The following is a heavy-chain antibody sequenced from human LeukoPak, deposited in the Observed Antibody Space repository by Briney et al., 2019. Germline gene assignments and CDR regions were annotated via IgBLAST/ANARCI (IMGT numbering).Heavy chain of an antibody. D-gene: IGHD3-9*01. CDR2: INPNSGGT. CDR3: ARGKGSDILTGYSYYYYGMDV. CDR1: GYTFTGYY. J-gene: IGHJ6*02. V-gene: IGHV1-2*02. Sequence: GASVKVSCKASGYTFTGYYMHWVRQAPGQGLEWMGWINPNSGGTNYAQKFQGRVTMTTDTSISTAYMELSRLRSDDTAVYYCARGKGSDILTGYSYYYYGMDVWGQGTTVTVSS.